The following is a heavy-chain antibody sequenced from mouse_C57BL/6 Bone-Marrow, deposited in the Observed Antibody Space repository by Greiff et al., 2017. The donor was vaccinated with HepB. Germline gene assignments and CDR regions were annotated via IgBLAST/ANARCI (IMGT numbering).Heavy chain of an antibody. J-gene: IGHJ4*01. CDR2: IWSDGST. V-gene: IGHV2-6-1*01. D-gene: IGHD1-1*01. Sequence: VQLKESGPGLVAPSQSLSITCTVSGFSLTSYGVHWVRQPPGKGLEWLVVIWSDGSTTYNSALKSRLSISKDNSKSQVFLKMNSLQTDDTAMYYCARQRDYYGSSYNYAMDYWGQGTSVTVSS. CDR1: GFSLTSYG. CDR3: ARQRDYYGSSYNYAMDY.